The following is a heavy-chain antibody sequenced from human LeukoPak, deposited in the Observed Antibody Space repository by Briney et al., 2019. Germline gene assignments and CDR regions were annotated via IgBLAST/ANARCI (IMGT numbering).Heavy chain of an antibody. CDR1: GXTFSRIA. J-gene: IGHJ4*02. CDR2: IRSNGDTA. CDR3: AKGQELDDGVFDS. V-gene: IGHV3-23*01. Sequence: GGSLRLSCAASGXTFSRIAVTWVRQAPGKGLEWVSTIRSNGDTAYNADSVRGRFAISRDKSKNALFLQMNSLRVEDTAIYYCAKGQELDDGVFDSWGQGTLVTVSS. D-gene: IGHD1-1*01.